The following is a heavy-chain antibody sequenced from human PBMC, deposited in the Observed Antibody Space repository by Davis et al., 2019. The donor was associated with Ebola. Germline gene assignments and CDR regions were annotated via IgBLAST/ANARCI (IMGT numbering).Heavy chain of an antibody. CDR2: IYHSGST. CDR3: ARGCRSLGKDAFDI. Sequence: SETLSLTCTVSGGSISSYYWSWIRQPPGKGLEWIGYIYHSGSTYYNPSLKSRVTISVDRSKNQFSLKLSSVTAADTAVYYCARGCRSLGKDAFDIWGQGTMVTVSS. J-gene: IGHJ3*02. V-gene: IGHV4-59*12. CDR1: GGSISSYY. D-gene: IGHD7-27*01.